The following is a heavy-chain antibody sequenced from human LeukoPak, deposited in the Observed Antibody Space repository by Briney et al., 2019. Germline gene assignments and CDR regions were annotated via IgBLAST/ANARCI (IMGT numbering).Heavy chain of an antibody. D-gene: IGHD6-19*01. Sequence: TGGSLRLSCAASGFTFSSYAMSWVRQAPGKGLEWVSAISGSGGSTYYADSVKGRLTISRDNSKNTLYLQMNSLRAEDTAVYYCAKDLSSGWYLFGYWGQGTLVTVSS. CDR3: AKDLSSGWYLFGY. CDR1: GFTFSSYA. V-gene: IGHV3-23*01. CDR2: ISGSGGST. J-gene: IGHJ1*01.